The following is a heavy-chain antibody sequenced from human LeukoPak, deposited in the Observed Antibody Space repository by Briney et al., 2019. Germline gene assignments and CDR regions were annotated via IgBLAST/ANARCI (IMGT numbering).Heavy chain of an antibody. CDR1: GDSIRSYY. CDR2: VSYSGST. D-gene: IGHD4-17*01. CDR3: VKWHGDWHGFDS. Sequence: SETLSLTCSVSGDSIRSYYYNWIRQPPGKGLEWIGYVSYSGSTKYNPSLTSRVTLSVDTSKKHLSLRLSSVTAADSALYYCVKWHGDWHGFDSWGQGTLVTVSS. V-gene: IGHV4-59*01. J-gene: IGHJ4*02.